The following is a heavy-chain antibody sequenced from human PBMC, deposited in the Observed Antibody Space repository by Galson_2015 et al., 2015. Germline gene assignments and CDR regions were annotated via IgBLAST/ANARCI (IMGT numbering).Heavy chain of an antibody. V-gene: IGHV5-51*01. D-gene: IGHD1-1*01. J-gene: IGHJ4*02. Sequence: QSGAEVKEPGESLKISCKGSGNTSTSYWIGWVRQKPGKGLEWMGTIYLGDSDTGYSPSFQGQVTISVDKSISTAYLQWSSLEASDTAMYYCARQGNEWNPRAPDSWGQGTLVTVSS. CDR1: GNTSTSYW. CDR3: ARQGNEWNPRAPDS. CDR2: IYLGDSDT.